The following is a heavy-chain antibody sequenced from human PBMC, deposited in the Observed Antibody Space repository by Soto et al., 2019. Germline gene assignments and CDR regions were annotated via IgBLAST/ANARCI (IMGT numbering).Heavy chain of an antibody. D-gene: IGHD3-9*01. CDR3: ARARTYYDILTGYQNMVDY. CDR1: GYTFTSYY. Sequence: ASVKVSCKASGYTFTSYYMHWVRQAPGQGLEWMGIINPSGGSTSYAQKFQGRVTMTRDTSTSTVYMELSSLRSEDTAVYYFARARTYYDILTGYQNMVDYWGQVTLVTV. V-gene: IGHV1-46*01. J-gene: IGHJ4*02. CDR2: INPSGGST.